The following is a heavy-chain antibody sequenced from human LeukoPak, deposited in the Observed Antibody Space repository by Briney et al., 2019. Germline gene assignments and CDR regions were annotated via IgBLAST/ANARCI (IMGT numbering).Heavy chain of an antibody. CDR3: ARGCSSTNDAFDI. Sequence: PSETLSLTCTVSGGSISSYYWSWIRQPPGKGLEWIGYIYYSGSTNYNPPLKSRVTISVDTSKNQFSLKLSSVTAADTAVYYCARGCSSTNDAFDIWGQGTMVTVSS. V-gene: IGHV4-59*01. CDR2: IYYSGST. D-gene: IGHD2-2*01. CDR1: GGSISSYY. J-gene: IGHJ3*02.